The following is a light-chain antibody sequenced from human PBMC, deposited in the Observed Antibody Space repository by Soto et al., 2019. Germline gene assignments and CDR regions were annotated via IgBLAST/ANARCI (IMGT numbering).Light chain of an antibody. CDR1: SSNIGAGYD. V-gene: IGLV1-40*01. J-gene: IGLJ2*01. CDR3: QSYDSSLSAVV. Sequence: QSVLTQPPSVSGAPGQRVTISCTGSSSNIGAGYDVHWYQQLPGTAPKLLIYGNSTRPSGVPDRFSGYKSGTSASLAITGLQAEDEADYYCQSYDSSLSAVVFGGGTKVTVL. CDR2: GNS.